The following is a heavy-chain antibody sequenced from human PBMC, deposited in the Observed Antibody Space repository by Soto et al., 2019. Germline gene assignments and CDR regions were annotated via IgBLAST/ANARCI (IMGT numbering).Heavy chain of an antibody. V-gene: IGHV2-70*01. J-gene: IGHJ4*02. D-gene: IGHD3-10*01. CDR3: ARTYGSGRDFDY. CDR1: GFSLSTSGMC. Sequence: GSGPTLVNPTQTLTLTCTFSGFSLSTSGMCVSWIRQPPGKALEWLALIDWDDDKYYSTSLKTRLTISKDTSKNQVVLTMTNMDPAHTATYYCARTYGSGRDFDYWGQGTMVTVAS. CDR2: IDWDDDK.